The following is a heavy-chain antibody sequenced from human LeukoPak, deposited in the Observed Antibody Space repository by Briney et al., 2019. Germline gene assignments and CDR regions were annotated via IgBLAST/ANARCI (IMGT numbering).Heavy chain of an antibody. CDR3: AKDLDYYGSGSYPFDY. J-gene: IGHJ4*02. CDR2: ISYDGSNK. CDR1: GSTFSSYG. D-gene: IGHD3-10*01. V-gene: IGHV3-30*18. Sequence: GSLRLPCAASGSTFSSYGMHWVRQAPDKGLEWVAFISYDGSNKYYADSVKGRFTISRDNSKNTLYLQMNRLRAEDTAVYYCAKDLDYYGSGSYPFDYWGQGTLVTVSS.